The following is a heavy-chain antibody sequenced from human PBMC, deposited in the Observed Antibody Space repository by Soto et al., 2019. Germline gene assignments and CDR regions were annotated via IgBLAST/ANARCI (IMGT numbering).Heavy chain of an antibody. CDR2: INHRGST. D-gene: IGHD3-9*01. CDR1: GGSFRGYY. CDR3: ARCDILSGYYV. Sequence: QVQLQQWGAGLLKPSETLSLTCAVYGGSFRGYYWSWIRQPPGKGLEWIGEINHRGSTNYNPSLKSRVTISVDTSKNQFSLKLSSVTAADTAVYYWARCDILSGYYVWGQGTLVTVSS. V-gene: IGHV4-34*01. J-gene: IGHJ4*02.